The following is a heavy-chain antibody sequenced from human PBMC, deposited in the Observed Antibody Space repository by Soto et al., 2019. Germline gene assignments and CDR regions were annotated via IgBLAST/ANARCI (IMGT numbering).Heavy chain of an antibody. CDR1: GFTFSSFG. CDR2: IWNDGNNR. V-gene: IGHV3-33*01. CDR3: ARDRELGRTSPYFDF. J-gene: IGHJ4*02. Sequence: QVQLVESGGGVVQPGRSLRLSCAASGFTFSSFGVHLVRQAPGKGLEWVAVIWNDGNNRRYADSVRGRFTVSSDNSKNTVYLQMDSLRVEDTAMYYCARDRELGRTSPYFDFWGQGTLVTVSS. D-gene: IGHD3-10*01.